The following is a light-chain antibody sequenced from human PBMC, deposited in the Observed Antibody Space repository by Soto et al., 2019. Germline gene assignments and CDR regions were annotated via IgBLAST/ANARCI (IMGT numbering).Light chain of an antibody. CDR1: QSISSY. V-gene: IGKV1-39*01. J-gene: IGKJ1*01. CDR2: AAS. Sequence: DIQITHSPSSLSASVVDRVTITFLASQSISSYLNWYQQKPGKAPKLLIYAASSLQSGVPSRFSGSGSGTDFTLTISSLQPEDFATYYCQKSSEATWTFGQGTKVDIK. CDR3: QKSSEATWT.